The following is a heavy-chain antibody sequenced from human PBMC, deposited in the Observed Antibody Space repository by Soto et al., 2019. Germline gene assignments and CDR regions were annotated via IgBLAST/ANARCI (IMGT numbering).Heavy chain of an antibody. Sequence: SETLSLTCTVSGGSISSYYWSWIRQPPGKGLEWIGYIYYSGSTNYNPSLKSRVTISVDTSKNQFSLKLSSVTAADTAVYYCARGRYSGYDTFDYWGQGTLVTVSS. J-gene: IGHJ4*02. D-gene: IGHD5-12*01. CDR1: GGSISSYY. CDR2: IYYSGST. CDR3: ARGRYSGYDTFDY. V-gene: IGHV4-59*01.